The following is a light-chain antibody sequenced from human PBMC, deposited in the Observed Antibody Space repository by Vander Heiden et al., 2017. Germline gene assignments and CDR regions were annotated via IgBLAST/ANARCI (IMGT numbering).Light chain of an antibody. CDR3: QQYYSTPRT. CDR1: QSVLYSSNNRNY. J-gene: IGKJ1*01. Sequence: DIVMTQSPDSLAGPLGERSTINCKSSQSVLYSSNNRNYLAWYQQKPGQPPKLLIYWASTRESGVPDRFSGSGSGTDFTLTISSLQAEDVAVYYCQQYYSTPRTFGQGTKVEIK. CDR2: WAS. V-gene: IGKV4-1*01.